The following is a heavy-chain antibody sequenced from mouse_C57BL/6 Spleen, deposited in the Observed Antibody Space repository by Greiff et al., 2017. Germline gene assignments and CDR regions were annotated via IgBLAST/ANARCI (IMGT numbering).Heavy chain of an antibody. Sequence: EVMLVESGGDLVKPGGSLKLSCAASGFTFSSYGMSWVRQTPDKRLEWVATISSGGSYTYYPDSVKGRFTISRDNAKNTLYLQMSSLKSEDTAMYYCARHGDYGNYDAIDYWGQGTSVTVSS. D-gene: IGHD2-1*01. CDR3: ARHGDYGNYDAIDY. CDR1: GFTFSSYG. CDR2: ISSGGSYT. V-gene: IGHV5-6*01. J-gene: IGHJ4*01.